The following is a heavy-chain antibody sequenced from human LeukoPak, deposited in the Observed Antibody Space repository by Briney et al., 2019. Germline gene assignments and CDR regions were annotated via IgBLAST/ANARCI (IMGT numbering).Heavy chain of an antibody. D-gene: IGHD5-12*01. J-gene: IGHJ3*02. Sequence: EASVKVSCTAPGDTFSSYAISWVRQAPGQGLEWMGGIIPIFGTANYAQKFQGRVTITTDESTSTAYMELSSLRSEDTAVYYCARGIVATIRENDAFDIWGQGTMVTVSS. V-gene: IGHV1-69*05. CDR3: ARGIVATIRENDAFDI. CDR2: IIPIFGTA. CDR1: GDTFSSYA.